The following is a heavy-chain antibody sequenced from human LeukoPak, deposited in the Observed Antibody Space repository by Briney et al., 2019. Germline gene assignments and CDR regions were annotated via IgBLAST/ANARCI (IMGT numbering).Heavy chain of an antibody. D-gene: IGHD3-22*01. CDR1: GYTFTSYG. J-gene: IGHJ4*02. Sequence: ASVKVSCKASGYTFTSYGISWVRQAPGQGLEGMGWISAYNGNTNYAQKLQGRVTMTTDTSTSTAYMELRSLRSDDTAVYYCARDRYYYDSSGYYSDYWGQGTLVTVSS. CDR2: ISAYNGNT. V-gene: IGHV1-18*01. CDR3: ARDRYYYDSSGYYSDY.